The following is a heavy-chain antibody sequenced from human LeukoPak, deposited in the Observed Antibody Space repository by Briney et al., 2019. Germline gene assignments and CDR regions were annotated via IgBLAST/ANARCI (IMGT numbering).Heavy chain of an antibody. J-gene: IGHJ3*02. D-gene: IGHD6-13*01. CDR2: IYYSGST. CDR3: ARGIHSSDAFDI. CDR1: GGSISSNY. Sequence: SETLSLTCTVSGGSISSNYWSWIRQPPGKGLEWIGYIYYSGSTNYNPSLKSRVTMSIGTSKNQFSLKLSSVTAADTAVYYCARGIHSSDAFDIWGQGTMVTVSS. V-gene: IGHV4-59*01.